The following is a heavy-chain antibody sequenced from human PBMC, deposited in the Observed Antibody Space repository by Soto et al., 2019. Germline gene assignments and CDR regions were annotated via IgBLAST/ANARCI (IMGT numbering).Heavy chain of an antibody. J-gene: IGHJ4*02. CDR1: GYTFTSHT. V-gene: IGHV1-3*01. CDR3: AREPEDGVPGDY. Sequence: QVQLVQSGAEVKEPGASVRVSCKAYGYTFTSHTLHWARQAPGQGLEWMGWIIVSNGSPRYAPQFQGRVTFGRDTSATTAYMELSSLTSEDTAVYYCAREPEDGVPGDYWGQGTLVVVSS. CDR2: IIVSNGSP. D-gene: IGHD3-3*01.